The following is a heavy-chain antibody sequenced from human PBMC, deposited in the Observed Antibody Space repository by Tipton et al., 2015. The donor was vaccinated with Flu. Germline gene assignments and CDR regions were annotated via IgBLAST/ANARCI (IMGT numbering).Heavy chain of an antibody. CDR2: IISDGSST. V-gene: IGHV3-74*01. CDR3: VRGGSYPHYFEY. D-gene: IGHD1-26*01. CDR1: GFPFSNYW. J-gene: IGHJ4*02. Sequence: SLRLSCAASGFPFSNYWMHWVRQAPGKGLVWVSRIISDGSSTGYPDSVKGRFTISRDNAKNTLYLQMNSLRAEDTAVYYCVRGGSYPHYFEYWGQGTLVTVSS.